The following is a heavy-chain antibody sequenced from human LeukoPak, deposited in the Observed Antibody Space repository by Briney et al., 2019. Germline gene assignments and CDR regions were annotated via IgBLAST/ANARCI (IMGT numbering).Heavy chain of an antibody. CDR3: ARYSPELEFLD. V-gene: IGHV1-2*02. CDR2: INPNSGDT. Sequence: GASVKVSCKASGYTFTGYYMHWVRQAPGQGLEWMGWINPNSGDTNYAQKFQGRVTMTRDTSISTAYMELSRLRSDDTAVYYCARYSPELEFLDWGQGTLVTVSS. J-gene: IGHJ4*02. CDR1: GYTFTGYY. D-gene: IGHD1-1*01.